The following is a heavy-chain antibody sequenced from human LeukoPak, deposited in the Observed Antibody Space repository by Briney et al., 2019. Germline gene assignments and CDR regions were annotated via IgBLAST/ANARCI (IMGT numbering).Heavy chain of an antibody. V-gene: IGHV1-18*01. Sequence: ASVKVSCKSSGYTFTSYGISWVRQAPGQGLEWMTWISPYNGDTKYSQNFQGRVTMTTDTSTTTAYMELRSLRSDDTAVYYCARTNPQRGYFDYWGRGTLVTVSS. CDR3: ARTNPQRGYFDY. D-gene: IGHD2-2*01. CDR2: ISPYNGDT. J-gene: IGHJ4*02. CDR1: GYTFTSYG.